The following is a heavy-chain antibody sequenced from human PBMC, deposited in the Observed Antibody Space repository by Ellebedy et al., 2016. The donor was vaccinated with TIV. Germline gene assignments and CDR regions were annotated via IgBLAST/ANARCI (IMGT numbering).Heavy chain of an antibody. CDR3: VTWGQSYGR. Sequence: GESLKISCAASGFIISGDWMSWVRQAPGKGLEWVAHINQDGSAEYYVDSVKGRFTISRDKAKRSLFLQMNSLRVDDTAVYYCVTWGQSYGRWRQGSLVTISS. V-gene: IGHV3-7*03. D-gene: IGHD3-16*01. J-gene: IGHJ4*02. CDR2: INQDGSAE. CDR1: GFIISGDW.